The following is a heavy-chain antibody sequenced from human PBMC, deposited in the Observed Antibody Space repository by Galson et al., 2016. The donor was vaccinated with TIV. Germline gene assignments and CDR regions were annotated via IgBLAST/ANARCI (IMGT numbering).Heavy chain of an antibody. V-gene: IGHV4-31*03. CDR3: ARWADSGSYYEYFQH. CDR2: IYYSGST. J-gene: IGHJ1*01. D-gene: IGHD1-26*01. Sequence: LSLTCNVSGGSISTGGYYWSWIRQHPGKGLEWIGNIYYSGSTDYNPSLKSRVAISVDTSKNQFSLRLSSVTAADTAMYYCARWADSGSYYEYFQHWGQGTLVTVSS. CDR1: GGSISTGGYY.